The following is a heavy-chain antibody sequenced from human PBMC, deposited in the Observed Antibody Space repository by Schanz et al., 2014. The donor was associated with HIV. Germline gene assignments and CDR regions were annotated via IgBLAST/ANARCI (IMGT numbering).Heavy chain of an antibody. D-gene: IGHD2-15*01. Sequence: DVQLSESGGTLVQPGGSLRLSCVDSGITFNTYAMSWVRQAPGKGLEWVSAISGSGGSTYYADSVKGRFTISRDNSKNTLYLQMNSLRAEDTAVYYCAKGGRDILSYYGMDVWGQGTTVTVSS. CDR2: ISGSGGST. J-gene: IGHJ6*02. CDR3: AKGGRDILSYYGMDV. CDR1: GITFNTYA. V-gene: IGHV3-23*01.